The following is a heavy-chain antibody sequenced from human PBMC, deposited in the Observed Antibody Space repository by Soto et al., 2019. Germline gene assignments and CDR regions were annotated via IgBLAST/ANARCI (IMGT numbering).Heavy chain of an antibody. V-gene: IGHV1-69*04. CDR3: ARDQPKYYFCSWDGRYYYYGMDV. CDR1: GGTFSSYT. J-gene: IGHJ6*02. D-gene: IGHD3-3*01. CDR2: IIPILGIA. Sequence: EASVKVSCKASGGTFSSYTISWVRRAPGQGLEWMGRIIPILGIANYAQKFQGRVTITGETSTSTAYMELSRLRSDDTAVYYCARDQPKYYFCSWDGRYYYYGMDVWGQGTTVTVXS.